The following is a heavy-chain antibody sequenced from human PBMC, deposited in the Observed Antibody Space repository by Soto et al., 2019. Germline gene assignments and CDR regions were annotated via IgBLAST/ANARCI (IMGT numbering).Heavy chain of an antibody. V-gene: IGHV3-23*01. D-gene: IGHD6-19*01. CDR3: GKERRGSGWSVCNF. CDR1: GFTFRDYA. Sequence: GVSLRLSCAASGFTFRDYAMNWVRHAPGKGLEWVADISGNGNSARHADSVKGRFTISRDNSQNTLYLHMNSLRVDDTAIYYCGKERRGSGWSVCNFWGQGTLVTVSS. J-gene: IGHJ4*02. CDR2: ISGNGNSA.